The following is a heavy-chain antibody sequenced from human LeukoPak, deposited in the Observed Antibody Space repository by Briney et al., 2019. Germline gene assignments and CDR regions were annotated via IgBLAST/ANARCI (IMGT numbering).Heavy chain of an antibody. J-gene: IGHJ4*02. Sequence: AASLKVSCKASGFTFTGYYLHWVRQAPGQGLEWMGWINPNSGGTNYAQKFQGRVTMTRDTSISTAYMELSRLRSDDTAVYYCAREGDGYNPFDYWGQGTLVTVSS. CDR3: AREGDGYNPFDY. CDR1: GFTFTGYY. V-gene: IGHV1-2*02. D-gene: IGHD5-24*01. CDR2: INPNSGGT.